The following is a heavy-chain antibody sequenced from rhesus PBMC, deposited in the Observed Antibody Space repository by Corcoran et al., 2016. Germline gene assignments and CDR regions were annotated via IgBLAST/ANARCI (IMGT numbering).Heavy chain of an antibody. Sequence: QVQLQESGPGLVKPSETLSLTCAVSGYSISSGSYWSWIRQPPGKGLEWIGYITYSGSTTYNTSLKSRGTISRDTSKNQCSLKLSSVTAADTAVYYCARAYCTGSGCYFDFWGQGLRVTVSS. J-gene: IGHJ3*01. CDR2: ITYSGST. CDR3: ARAYCTGSGCYFDF. V-gene: IGHV4-122*02. CDR1: GYSISSGSY. D-gene: IGHD2-21*01.